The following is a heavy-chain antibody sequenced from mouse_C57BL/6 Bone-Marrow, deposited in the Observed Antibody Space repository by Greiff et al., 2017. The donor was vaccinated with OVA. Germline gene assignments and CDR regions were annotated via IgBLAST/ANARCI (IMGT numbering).Heavy chain of an antibody. CDR2: ISSGGRYT. Sequence: VTLMESGGVLVKPGGSLTLSCAASGFTFSSYGMSLVRQTPDKRLEWVATISSGGRYTYYPDSVKGRLTISRDNDKNTLYLQMSSLKSEDTAMYYCARQSTMITTDYYAMDYWGQGTSVTVAS. V-gene: IGHV5-6*01. CDR3: ARQSTMITTDYYAMDY. CDR1: GFTFSSYG. D-gene: IGHD2-4*01. J-gene: IGHJ4*01.